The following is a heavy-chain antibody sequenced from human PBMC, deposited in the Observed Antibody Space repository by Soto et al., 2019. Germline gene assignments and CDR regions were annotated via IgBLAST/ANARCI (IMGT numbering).Heavy chain of an antibody. CDR2: NYYSGST. CDR1: GGSISSGDYY. D-gene: IGHD2-2*02. V-gene: IGHV4-30-4*01. Sequence: QVQLQESGPGLVKPSQTLSLTCTVSGGSISSGDYYWSWIRQPPGKGLEWIGYNYYSGSTYYNPSRKSRVTISLDTSSNQFSLKLSSVTAADTAVYYCARERVPAYIHHTWFDPWGQGTLVTVSS. J-gene: IGHJ5*02. CDR3: ARERVPAYIHHTWFDP.